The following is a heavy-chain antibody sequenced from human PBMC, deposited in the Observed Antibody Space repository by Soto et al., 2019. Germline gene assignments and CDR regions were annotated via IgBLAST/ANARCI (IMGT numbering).Heavy chain of an antibody. D-gene: IGHD4-17*01. Sequence: GGSLRLSCAASGFNINTYGMNLVRQAPGNGLGCVSNTDTDGSGKNYVDSVKGRFIISRDNAKDSLFMQMHSLRADDTAVYYGGRVPLDGNYANGLDGGGQGTTVPVAS. CDR3: GRVPLDGNYANGLDG. CDR1: GFNINTYG. V-gene: IGHV3-7*03. CDR2: TDTDGSGK. J-gene: IGHJ6*02.